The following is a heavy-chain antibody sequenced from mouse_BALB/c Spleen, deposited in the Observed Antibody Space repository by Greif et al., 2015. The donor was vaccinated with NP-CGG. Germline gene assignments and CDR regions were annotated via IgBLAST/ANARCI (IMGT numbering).Heavy chain of an antibody. CDR2: IDPSDSYT. Sequence: VQLQQSGAELVKPGASVKLSCKASGYTFTSYWMHWVKQRPRQGLEWIGEIDPSDSYTNYNQKFKGKATLTVDKSSSTAYMQLSSLTSEDSAVYYCARKDNRGYAMDYWGQGSSVTVSS. CDR3: ARKDNRGYAMDY. V-gene: IGHV1-69*02. D-gene: IGHD1-3*01. CDR1: GYTFTSYW. J-gene: IGHJ4*01.